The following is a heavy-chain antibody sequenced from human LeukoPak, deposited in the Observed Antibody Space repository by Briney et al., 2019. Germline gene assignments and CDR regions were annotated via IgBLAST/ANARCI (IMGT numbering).Heavy chain of an antibody. D-gene: IGHD3-3*01. V-gene: IGHV3-21*01. Sequence: PGGSLRLSCAAFGFTFSSYSMNWVRQAPGKGLEWVSSISSSSSYIYYADSVKGRFTISRDNAKNSLYLQMNSLRAEDTAVYYCARVGNYDFWSGYGYMDVWGKGTTVTVSS. J-gene: IGHJ6*03. CDR3: ARVGNYDFWSGYGYMDV. CDR1: GFTFSSYS. CDR2: ISSSSSYI.